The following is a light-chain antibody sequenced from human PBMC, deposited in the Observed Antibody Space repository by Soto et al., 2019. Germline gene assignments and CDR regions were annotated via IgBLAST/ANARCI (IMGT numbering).Light chain of an antibody. J-gene: IGKJ1*01. CDR1: QSISSY. Sequence: DIQMTQSPSSLSAAVGDRVTITCRASQSISSYLNWYQQKPGKAHKLLIYAASSLQSGVPSRFSDRRSGKDFTLTISSLQPEDFATYYCQQSYSTRWTFGQGTKVEIK. CDR3: QQSYSTRWT. V-gene: IGKV1-39*01. CDR2: AAS.